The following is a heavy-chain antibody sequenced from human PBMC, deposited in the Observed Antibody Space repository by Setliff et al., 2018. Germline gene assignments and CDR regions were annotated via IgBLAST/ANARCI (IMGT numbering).Heavy chain of an antibody. CDR3: AKDPNFYYYMDV. CDR1: GFTFSNYA. Sequence: PGGSLRLSCAASGFTFSNYAMSWVRQAPGKGLEWVSAISGSGGTRFYVDAVKGRFTISRDNSKNTVYLQMNSLRGEDTAVYYCAKDPNFYYYMDVWGKGTTVTVSS. J-gene: IGHJ6*03. V-gene: IGHV3-23*01. CDR2: ISGSGGTR.